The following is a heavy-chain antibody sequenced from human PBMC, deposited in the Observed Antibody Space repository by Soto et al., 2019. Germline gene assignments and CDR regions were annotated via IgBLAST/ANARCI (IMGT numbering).Heavy chain of an antibody. CDR3: ARSYCSGGSCYSPYYYYYMDV. Sequence: PGGSLRLSCAASGFTFSSYSMNWVRQAPGKGLEWVSSISSSSSYIYYADSVKGRFTISRDNAKNSLYLQMNSPRAEDTAVYYCARSYCSGGSCYSPYYYYYMDVWGKGTTVTVSS. CDR2: ISSSSSYI. D-gene: IGHD2-15*01. V-gene: IGHV3-21*01. CDR1: GFTFSSYS. J-gene: IGHJ6*03.